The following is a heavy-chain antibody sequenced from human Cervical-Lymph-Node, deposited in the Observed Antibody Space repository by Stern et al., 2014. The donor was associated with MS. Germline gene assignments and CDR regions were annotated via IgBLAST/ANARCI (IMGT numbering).Heavy chain of an antibody. Sequence: QVQLVESGAEVKKPASSVKVSCKASGGTFNTSAISWVRQAPGQGLEWMGGIIPILGTTNYAQKFQGRVTFTADKSTSTAYMALSGLRYEDTAVYYCARDLGVGPSVSWGQGTVGTVSS. CDR1: GGTFNTSA. CDR2: IIPILGTT. J-gene: IGHJ5*02. CDR3: ARDLGVGPSVS. D-gene: IGHD5/OR15-5a*01. V-gene: IGHV1-69*06.